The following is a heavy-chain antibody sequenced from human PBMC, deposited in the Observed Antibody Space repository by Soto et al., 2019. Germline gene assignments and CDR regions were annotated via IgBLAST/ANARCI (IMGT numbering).Heavy chain of an antibody. V-gene: IGHV3-30*18. CDR1: GFTFSFYG. CDR2: ISSDGSNK. CDR3: AKVANYGSARYYYYGMDV. Sequence: PGGSLRLSCAASGFTFSFYGMHWVRQAPGKGLEWVAIISSDGSNKYYADSVKGRFTISRDNSKNTLYLQMNSLGVQDTAVYYCAKVANYGSARYYYYGMDVWGQGTTVTVSS. D-gene: IGHD3-10*01. J-gene: IGHJ6*02.